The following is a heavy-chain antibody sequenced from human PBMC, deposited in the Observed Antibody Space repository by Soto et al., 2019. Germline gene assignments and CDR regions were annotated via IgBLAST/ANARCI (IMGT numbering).Heavy chain of an antibody. V-gene: IGHV3-74*01. Sequence: EVQLVESGGGLVQPGGSLRLSCAASGFTFSSYWMHWVRQAPGKGLVWVSRINSDGSSTSYADSVKGRFTISRDNAKNTLYLQMNSLRAEDTAVYYCARDYYDSSGYYWYAFYIWGQGTMVTVSS. CDR2: INSDGSST. J-gene: IGHJ3*02. D-gene: IGHD3-22*01. CDR1: GFTFSSYW. CDR3: ARDYYDSSGYYWYAFYI.